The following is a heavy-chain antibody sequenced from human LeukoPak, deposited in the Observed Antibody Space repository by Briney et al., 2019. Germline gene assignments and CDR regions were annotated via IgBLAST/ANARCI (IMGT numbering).Heavy chain of an antibody. CDR3: AKSTGGYTGYFDL. CDR2: ISWSGELN. V-gene: IGHV3-23*01. CDR1: GFSFSSTG. D-gene: IGHD5-18*01. Sequence: GGSLRLSCVASGFSFSSTGMSWVRPTPGRGLEWLSAISWSGELNYYADSVKGRFTISRDNSKDTLYLQINSLRVEDAAVYYCAKSTGGYTGYFDLWGRGTLVTVSS. J-gene: IGHJ2*01.